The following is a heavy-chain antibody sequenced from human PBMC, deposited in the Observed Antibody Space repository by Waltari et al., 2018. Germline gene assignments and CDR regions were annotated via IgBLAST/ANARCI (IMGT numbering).Heavy chain of an antibody. D-gene: IGHD6-13*01. CDR1: GFTFISYA. Sequence: EVQLLESGGGLVQPGGSLRLSCAASGFTFISYAMTWVRQAPGKGLEWGSIISGPALTTFYADSVKGRFSVSRDNSKNTLYLQINGLRADDTAVYYCAKAGGIAAAEFQFDFWGRGTLVTVSS. CDR3: AKAGGIAAAEFQFDF. V-gene: IGHV3-23*01. CDR2: ISGPALTT. J-gene: IGHJ4*02.